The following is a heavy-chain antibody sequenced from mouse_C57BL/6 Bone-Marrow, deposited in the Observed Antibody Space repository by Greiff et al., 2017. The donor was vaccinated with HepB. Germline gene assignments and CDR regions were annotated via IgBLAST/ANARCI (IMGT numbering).Heavy chain of an antibody. CDR2: INPNNGGT. D-gene: IGHD2-5*01. CDR1: GYTFTDYY. CDR3: ARCDYYSNYVAMDY. Sequence: EVQLQQSGPELVKPGASVKISCKASGYTFTDYYMNWVKQSHGKSLEWIGDINPNNGGTSYNQKFKGKATLTVDKSSSTAYMELRSLTSVDSAVYYCARCDYYSNYVAMDYWGQGTSVTVSS. V-gene: IGHV1-26*01. J-gene: IGHJ4*01.